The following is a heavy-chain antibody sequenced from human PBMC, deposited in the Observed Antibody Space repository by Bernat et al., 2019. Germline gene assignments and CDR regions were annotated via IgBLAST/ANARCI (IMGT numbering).Heavy chain of an antibody. V-gene: IGHV3-15*01. J-gene: IGHJ4*02. D-gene: IGHD6-13*01. Sequence: QMEESGGGLVKPGGSLRLSCVASGFQISDAWVSWVRQAPGKGLEWIANVKRKIDGETIDYAAPVKGRFSISRDDSKNTAFLQMNSLKTEHTAVYFCTTGYGSDWYGWGQGTLVTVSS. CDR3: TTGYGSDWYG. CDR1: GFQISDAW. CDR2: VKRKIDGETI.